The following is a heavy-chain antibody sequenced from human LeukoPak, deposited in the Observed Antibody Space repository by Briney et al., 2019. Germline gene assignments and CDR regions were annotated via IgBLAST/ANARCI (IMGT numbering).Heavy chain of an antibody. Sequence: ASVKVSCKASGYTFTGYYMHWVRQAPGQGLEWMGWINPNSGGTNYAQKFQGRVTMTRDTSISTAYMELRSLRSDDTAVYYCARDPSTVTTLSDYWGQGTPVTVSS. CDR1: GYTFTGYY. J-gene: IGHJ4*02. CDR3: ARDPSTVTTLSDY. D-gene: IGHD4-17*01. V-gene: IGHV1-2*02. CDR2: INPNSGGT.